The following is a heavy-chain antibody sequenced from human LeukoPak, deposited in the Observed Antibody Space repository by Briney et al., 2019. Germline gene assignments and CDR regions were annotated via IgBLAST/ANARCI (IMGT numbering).Heavy chain of an antibody. CDR3: ARGGITTIIVDTQNVDY. CDR1: GYTFTNYY. CDR2: INPSGGST. Sequence: ASVKISCKASGYTFTNYYIHWVRQAPGQGLEWMGTINPSGGSTRSAQKFQGRVTMTRDTSTSTVHMELSSLRSEDTAVYYCARGGITTIIVDTQNVDYWGQGTLVTVPS. D-gene: IGHD3-22*01. V-gene: IGHV1-46*01. J-gene: IGHJ4*02.